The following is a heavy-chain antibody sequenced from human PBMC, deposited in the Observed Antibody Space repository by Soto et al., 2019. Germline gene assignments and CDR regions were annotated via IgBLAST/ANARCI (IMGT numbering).Heavy chain of an antibody. V-gene: IGHV1-18*01. CDR3: ARGPRYYYDILTGYYYDY. D-gene: IGHD3-9*01. J-gene: IGHJ4*02. CDR1: GYTFTSYG. CDR2: ISAYNGNT. Sequence: QVQLVQSGAEVKKPGASVKVSCKASGYTFTSYGISWVRQAPGQGLEWMGWISAYNGNTNYAQKLQGRVTMTTDTSTSTANMELRSLRSDDTAVYYCARGPRYYYDILTGYYYDYWGQGTLVTVSS.